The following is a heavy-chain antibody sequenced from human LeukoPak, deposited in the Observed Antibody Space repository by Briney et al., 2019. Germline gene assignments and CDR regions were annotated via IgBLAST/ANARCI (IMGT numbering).Heavy chain of an antibody. D-gene: IGHD1-26*01. CDR3: AKAVSGSYRPFDY. CDR2: ISWNSGSI. CDR1: GFTFDDYA. Sequence: PGRSLRLSCAASGFTFDDYAMHWVRQAPGKGLEWVSGISWNSGSIGYADSVKGRFTISRDNAKNSLYLQMNSLRAEDTALYYCAKAVSGSYRPFDYWGQGTLVTVSS. J-gene: IGHJ4*02. V-gene: IGHV3-9*01.